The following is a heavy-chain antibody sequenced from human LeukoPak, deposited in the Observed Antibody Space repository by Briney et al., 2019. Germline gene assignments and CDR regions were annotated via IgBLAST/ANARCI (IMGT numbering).Heavy chain of an antibody. J-gene: IGHJ5*02. CDR3: ARVNVPAYYGFWSGFGGFDP. CDR2: ISAYNGNT. Sequence: ASVKVSCKASGYTFTSYGISWVRQAPGQGLEWMGWISAYNGNTNYAQKLQGRVTMTTDTSTSTAYMELRSLRSDDTAVYYCARVNVPAYYGFWSGFGGFDPWGQGTLVTVSS. V-gene: IGHV1-18*01. D-gene: IGHD3-3*01. CDR1: GYTFTSYG.